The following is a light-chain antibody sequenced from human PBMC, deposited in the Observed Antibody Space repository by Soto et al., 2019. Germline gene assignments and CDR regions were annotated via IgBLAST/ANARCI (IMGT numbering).Light chain of an antibody. J-gene: IGKJ1*01. CDR1: QGITKW. V-gene: IGKV1-5*01. Sequence: DIQMTQSPSTLSASVGDRVTITCRASQGITKWLAWFQQKPGKAPKLLIYKASTLQSGVASRFSGSGSGTEFTLIISGLQPDDSATYYCQQYTNTNNPWMFGQGTKVDIK. CDR3: QQYTNTNNPWM. CDR2: KAS.